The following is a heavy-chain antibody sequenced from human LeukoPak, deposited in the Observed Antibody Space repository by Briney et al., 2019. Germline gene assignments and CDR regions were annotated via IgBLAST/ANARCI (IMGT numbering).Heavy chain of an antibody. V-gene: IGHV1-69*05. Sequence: SVKVSCKASGGTFSSYAISWVRQAPGQGLEWMGGIIPIFGTANYAQKFQGRVTITTDESTSTAYMELSSLRSEDTAVYYCAGTGRATITMRGHYYYYYMDVWGKGTTVTVSS. CDR2: IIPIFGTA. CDR3: AGTGRATITMRGHYYYYYMDV. CDR1: GGTFSSYA. J-gene: IGHJ6*03. D-gene: IGHD5-12*01.